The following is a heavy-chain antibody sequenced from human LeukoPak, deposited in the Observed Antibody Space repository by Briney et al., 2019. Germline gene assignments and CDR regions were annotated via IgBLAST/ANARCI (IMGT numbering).Heavy chain of an antibody. CDR1: GFTFSSYV. V-gene: IGHV3-74*01. Sequence: GGSLRLSCAASGFTFSSYVMHWVRQAPGKGLVWVSRIKSDGSSTTYADSVKGRFTISRDNAKNSLYLQMNSLRAEDTAVYYCARGSVGYCSSTNCYGLYYYYYMDVWGKGTTVTISS. D-gene: IGHD2-2*01. CDR3: ARGSVGYCSSTNCYGLYYYYYMDV. J-gene: IGHJ6*03. CDR2: IKSDGSST.